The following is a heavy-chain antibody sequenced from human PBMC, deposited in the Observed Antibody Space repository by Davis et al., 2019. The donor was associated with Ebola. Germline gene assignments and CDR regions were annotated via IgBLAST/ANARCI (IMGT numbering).Heavy chain of an antibody. CDR3: ARGPLRYCSSTSCYNKGKYYYYYYMDV. CDR1: GGTFSSYA. Sequence: SVKVSCKASGGTFSSYAISWVRQAPGQGLEWMGGIIPILGIANYAQKFQGRVTITADESTSTAYMELSSLRSEDTAVYYCARGPLRYCSSTSCYNKGKYYYYYYMDVWGKGTTVTVSS. CDR2: IIPILGIA. D-gene: IGHD2-2*02. V-gene: IGHV1-69*10. J-gene: IGHJ6*03.